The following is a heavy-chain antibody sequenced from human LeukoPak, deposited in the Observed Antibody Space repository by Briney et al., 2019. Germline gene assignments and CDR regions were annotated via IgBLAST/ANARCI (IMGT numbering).Heavy chain of an antibody. J-gene: IGHJ3*02. CDR2: ISGSGGST. V-gene: IGHV3-23*01. CDR3: AKDNWAGFYALDAFDI. CDR1: GFTFSSYG. Sequence: PSGGSLRLSCAASGFTFSSYGMSWVRQAPGKGLEWVSAISGSGGSTYYADSVKGRFTISRDNSKNTLYLQMNSLRAEDTAVYYCAKDNWAGFYALDAFDIWGQGTMVTVSS. D-gene: IGHD3-16*01.